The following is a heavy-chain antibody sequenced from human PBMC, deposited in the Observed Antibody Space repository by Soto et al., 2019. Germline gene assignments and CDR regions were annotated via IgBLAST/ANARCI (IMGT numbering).Heavy chain of an antibody. V-gene: IGHV4-61*08. D-gene: IGHD3-10*01. Sequence: SETLSLTCTVSGGSVSSGDYFWSWLRQSPGKRREWIAYIYYSGSTNYNPSLKSRATISVDTSKSQVSLTLTSMTAADAALYYCARSPNYYYYGFDVWGQGTAVTVSS. CDR3: ARSPNYYYYGFDV. CDR1: GGSVSSGDYF. J-gene: IGHJ6*02. CDR2: IYYSGST.